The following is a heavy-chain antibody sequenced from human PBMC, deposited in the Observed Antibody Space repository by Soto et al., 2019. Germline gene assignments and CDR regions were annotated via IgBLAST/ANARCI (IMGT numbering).Heavy chain of an antibody. CDR2: IYYSGST. Sequence: SETLSLTCTVSDGSISGYYWSWIRQRPGKGLEWIGYIYYSGSTNYNPSLKNRVTTSLDTSKNQFSLKLSSVTAADTAFYYCARDKNGRSAFDIWGQGTMVTVSS. V-gene: IGHV4-59*01. D-gene: IGHD2-15*01. CDR3: ARDKNGRSAFDI. J-gene: IGHJ3*02. CDR1: DGSISGYY.